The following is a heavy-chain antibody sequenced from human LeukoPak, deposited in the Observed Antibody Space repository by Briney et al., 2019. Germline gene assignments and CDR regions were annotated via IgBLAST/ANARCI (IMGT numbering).Heavy chain of an antibody. V-gene: IGHV3-23*01. Sequence: GGSLRLSCAASGFRFSSYAMSWVRQAPGKGLEWVSVISGSGGNTYYADSVKGRFTISRDNSKNTLYLQMNSLRLEDTAGYYCAKGAGYSSNWNFDYWGQGTLVTVSS. CDR3: AKGAGYSSNWNFDY. J-gene: IGHJ4*02. CDR2: ISGSGGNT. D-gene: IGHD6-13*01. CDR1: GFRFSSYA.